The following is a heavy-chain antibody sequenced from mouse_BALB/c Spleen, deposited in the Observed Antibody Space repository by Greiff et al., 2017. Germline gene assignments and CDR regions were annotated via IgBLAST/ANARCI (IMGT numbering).Heavy chain of an antibody. CDR3: ARGEDDYDDY. CDR1: GYSITSGYY. J-gene: IGHJ2*01. V-gene: IGHV3-6*02. D-gene: IGHD2-4*01. CDR2: ISYDGSN. Sequence: EVQLQQSGPGLVKPSQSLSLTCSVTGYSITSGYYWNWIRQFPGNKLEWMGYISYDGSNNYNPSLKNRISITRDTSKNQFFLKLNSVTTEDTATYYCARGEDDYDDYWGQGTTLTVSS.